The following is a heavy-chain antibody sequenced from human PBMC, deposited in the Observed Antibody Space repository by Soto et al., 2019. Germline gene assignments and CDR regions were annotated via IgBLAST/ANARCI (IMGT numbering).Heavy chain of an antibody. D-gene: IGHD1-26*01. V-gene: IGHV4-34*01. J-gene: IGHJ4*02. CDR3: ARTYSGSLIDY. Sequence: SETLSLTCTVYGGSFSGYYWSWIRQPPGKGLEWIGEINHSGSTNYNPSLKSRVTISVDTSKNQFSLKLSSVTAADTAVYYCARTYSGSLIDYWGQGTLVTVSS. CDR1: GGSFSGYY. CDR2: INHSGST.